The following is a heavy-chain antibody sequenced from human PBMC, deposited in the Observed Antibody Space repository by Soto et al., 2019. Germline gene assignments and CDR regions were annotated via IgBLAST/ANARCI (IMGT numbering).Heavy chain of an antibody. CDR1: GYTFTSYG. CDR2: ISAYNGNT. J-gene: IGHJ5*02. Sequence: ASVKVSCKASGYTFTSYGISWVRQAPGQGLEWMGWISAYNGNTNYAQKLQGRVTMTTDTSTSTAYMELRSLRSDDTAVYYCAREFRNYDILTGYYNSNWFDPWGQGTLVTVSS. V-gene: IGHV1-18*01. D-gene: IGHD3-9*01. CDR3: AREFRNYDILTGYYNSNWFDP.